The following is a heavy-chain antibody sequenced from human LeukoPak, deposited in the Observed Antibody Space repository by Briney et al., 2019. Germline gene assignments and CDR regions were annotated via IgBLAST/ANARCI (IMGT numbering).Heavy chain of an antibody. CDR3: ARGGDILTGSWYFDY. Sequence: GGSLRLSCAASGFTFSSYSMNWVRQAPGKGLEWVSSISSSSSYIYYADSVKGRFTISRDNAKNSLYLQMNSLRAEDTAVYYCARGGDILTGSWYFDYWGQGTLVTVSS. V-gene: IGHV3-21*01. J-gene: IGHJ4*02. CDR1: GFTFSSYS. D-gene: IGHD3-9*01. CDR2: ISSSSSYI.